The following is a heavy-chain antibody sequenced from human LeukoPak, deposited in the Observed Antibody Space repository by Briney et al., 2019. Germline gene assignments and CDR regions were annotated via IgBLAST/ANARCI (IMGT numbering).Heavy chain of an antibody. CDR2: ISGRSSTI. V-gene: IGHV3-48*01. D-gene: IGHD1-26*01. Sequence: PGGSLRLSCAASAFTFSDYSMNWVRQAPGKGLERISYISGRSSTIYYADSVRGRFTISRDNAKNSMYLQMNSLRAEDTAVYYCARDRLTSGSYFFDYRGQGTLVTVSS. CDR3: ARDRLTSGSYFFDY. J-gene: IGHJ4*02. CDR1: AFTFSDYS.